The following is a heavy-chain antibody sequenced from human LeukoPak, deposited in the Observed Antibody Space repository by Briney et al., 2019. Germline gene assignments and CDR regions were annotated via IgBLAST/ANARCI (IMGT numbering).Heavy chain of an antibody. CDR1: GLAFSNYA. CDR2: IGGISGST. V-gene: IGHV3-23*01. J-gene: IGHJ4*02. Sequence: GGSLRLSCAASGLAFSNYAMSSGRRAPVKELKRVSSIGGISGSTYYADSVKGRFTISRDNSKNMLYLQMNGLRAEDTAVYYCAKAGQPRSIAVAGKYFFDYWGQGTLVTVSS. D-gene: IGHD6-19*01. CDR3: AKAGQPRSIAVAGKYFFDY.